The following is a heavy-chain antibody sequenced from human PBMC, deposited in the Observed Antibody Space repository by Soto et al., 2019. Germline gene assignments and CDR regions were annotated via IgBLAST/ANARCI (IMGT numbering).Heavy chain of an antibody. CDR2: INPNSGGT. V-gene: IGHV1-2*04. CDR1: GYTFTGYY. J-gene: IGHJ6*03. Sequence: QVQLVQSGAEVKKPGASVKVSCKASGYTFTGYYMHWVRQAPGQGLEWMGWINPNSGGTNYAQKFQGWVTMTRDTSISTAYMELSRLRSDDTAMYYCAREGIAARRGDDYYYMDVWGKGTTVTVSS. D-gene: IGHD6-6*01. CDR3: AREGIAARRGDDYYYMDV.